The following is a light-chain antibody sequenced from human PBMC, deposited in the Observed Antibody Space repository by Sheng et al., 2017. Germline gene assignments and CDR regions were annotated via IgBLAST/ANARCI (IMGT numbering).Light chain of an antibody. J-gene: IGKJ4*01. Sequence: IRMTQSPSSLSASTGDRVTITCRASQGIRNSLAWYQQKPGKAPKLLVYGASSLGRGVPSRFRGSGSGTDYTLTISSLQPEDIATYYCLQYDNLPFTFGGGTKVDIK. CDR1: QGIRNS. CDR2: GAS. V-gene: IGKV1-NL1*01. CDR3: LQYDNLPFT.